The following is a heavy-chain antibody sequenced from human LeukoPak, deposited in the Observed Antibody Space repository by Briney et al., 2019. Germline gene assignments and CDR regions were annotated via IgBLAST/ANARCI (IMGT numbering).Heavy chain of an antibody. V-gene: IGHV3-30*02. CDR2: IRFGGNNK. D-gene: IGHD3-22*01. CDR1: GSTFSSYD. CDR3: AKASAMIVVVSKHFDY. J-gene: IGHJ4*02. Sequence: GGSLRLSCAASGSTFSSYDMHWVRQAPGKGLEWVAFIRFGGNNKYYADSVKGRFTISRDNSKNTLYLQMNSLRAEDTAVYYCAKASAMIVVVSKHFDYWGQGTLVTVSS.